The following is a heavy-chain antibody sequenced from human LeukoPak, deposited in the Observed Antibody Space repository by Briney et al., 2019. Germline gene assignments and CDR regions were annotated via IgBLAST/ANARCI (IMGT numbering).Heavy chain of an antibody. CDR3: ARGGLMSSGYYAFDI. Sequence: PSETLSLTCTVSGGSISSYYWSWIRQPPGKGLEWIGYIYYSGSTNYNPSLKSRVTISVDTSKNQFSLKLSSVTAADTAVYYCARGGLMSSGYYAFDIWGQGTMVTVSS. J-gene: IGHJ3*02. D-gene: IGHD3-22*01. CDR2: IYYSGST. V-gene: IGHV4-59*01. CDR1: GGSISSYY.